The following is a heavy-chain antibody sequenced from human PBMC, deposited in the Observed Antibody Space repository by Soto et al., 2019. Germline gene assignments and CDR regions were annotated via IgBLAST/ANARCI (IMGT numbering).Heavy chain of an antibody. D-gene: IGHD3-10*01. CDR3: AREGAVLLWFGELNHPIDY. CDR2: IWYDGSNK. Sequence: GGSLRLSCAASGFTFSSYGMHWVRQAPGKGLEWVAVIWYDGSNKYYADSVKGRFTISRDNSKNTLYLQMNSLRAEDTAVYYCAREGAVLLWFGELNHPIDYWGQGTLVTVSS. CDR1: GFTFSSYG. V-gene: IGHV3-33*01. J-gene: IGHJ4*02.